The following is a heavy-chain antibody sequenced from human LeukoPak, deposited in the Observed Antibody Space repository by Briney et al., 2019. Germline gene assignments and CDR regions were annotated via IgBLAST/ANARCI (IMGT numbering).Heavy chain of an antibody. CDR3: AKDMGAIRYFDY. D-gene: IGHD4/OR15-4a*01. J-gene: IGHJ4*02. V-gene: IGHV3-21*06. CDR1: GFTFSSYS. CDR2: ISSSSSYI. Sequence: GGSLRLSCAASGFTFSSYSMNWVRQAPGKGLEWVSSISSSSSYIYYADSVKGRFTISRDNAKNSLYLQMNSLRAEDTAVYYCAKDMGAIRYFDYWGQGTLVTVSS.